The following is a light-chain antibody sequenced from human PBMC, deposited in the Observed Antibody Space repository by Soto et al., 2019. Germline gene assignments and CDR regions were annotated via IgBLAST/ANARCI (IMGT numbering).Light chain of an antibody. CDR2: GAS. J-gene: IGKJ4*01. CDR3: QQYDSSPLT. Sequence: EIVLTQSPGTLSLSPGERATLSCRASQSVSSNYLAWYQQKPGQAPRLLIYGASSRATGIPDRFSGSGSGTAFTLTIGRLEPEDFAVYYCQQYDSSPLTFGGGTKVEIK. CDR1: QSVSSNY. V-gene: IGKV3-20*01.